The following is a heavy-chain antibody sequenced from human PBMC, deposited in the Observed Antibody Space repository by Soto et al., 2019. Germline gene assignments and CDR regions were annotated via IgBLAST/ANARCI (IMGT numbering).Heavy chain of an antibody. Sequence: SVKVSCKASGGTFSSYAISWVRQAPGQGLEWMGGIIPIFGTANYAQKFQGRVTITADESTSTAYMELSSLRSEDTAVYYCARNTAYDSSGYPYGMDVWGQGPTLTVSS. J-gene: IGHJ6*02. CDR1: GGTFSSYA. D-gene: IGHD3-22*01. CDR2: IIPIFGTA. V-gene: IGHV1-69*13. CDR3: ARNTAYDSSGYPYGMDV.